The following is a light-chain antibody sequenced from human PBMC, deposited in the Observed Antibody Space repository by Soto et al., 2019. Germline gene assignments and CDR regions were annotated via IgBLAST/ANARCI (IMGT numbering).Light chain of an antibody. CDR3: QQYGSSPKT. Sequence: EIVLTQSPGTLSLSPGERATLSCRASRRLSSSYLAWYQQKPGQAPRLLIYGASSRATGIPDRFSGSGSGTDFTLTISRLEPEDFAVYYCQQYGSSPKTFGQGTKVEIK. J-gene: IGKJ1*01. V-gene: IGKV3-20*01. CDR1: RRLSSSY. CDR2: GAS.